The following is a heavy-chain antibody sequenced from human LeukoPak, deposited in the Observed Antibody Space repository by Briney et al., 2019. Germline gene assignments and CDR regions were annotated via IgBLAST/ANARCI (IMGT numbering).Heavy chain of an antibody. CDR2: VSSSSGTI. CDR1: GFTFSTYS. CDR3: ARDSHSSGWYYFDY. J-gene: IGHJ4*02. D-gene: IGHD6-19*01. V-gene: IGHV3-48*01. Sequence: PGGSLRLSCAASGFTFSTYSMNWVRQAPGKGLEWVSYVSSSSGTIYYADSVKGRFTISRDNAKNSLYLQMNSLRAEDTAVYYCARDSHSSGWYYFDYWGQGTLVTVSS.